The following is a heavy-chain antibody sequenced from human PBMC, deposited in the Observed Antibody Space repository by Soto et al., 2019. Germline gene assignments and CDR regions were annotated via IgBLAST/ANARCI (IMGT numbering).Heavy chain of an antibody. Sequence: QITLKESGPTLVNPTQTLTLTCTFSGFSLSTSGVGVGWIRQPPGKALEWLAVIYWNEDKHFSPSLKSRLTIVKDTSKNQVVITLTNVDPVDTATYSCAQRCDWFGGEDWFDPWGPGTLVTVSS. CDR1: GFSLSTSGVG. CDR2: IYWNEDK. CDR3: AQRCDWFGGEDWFDP. D-gene: IGHD3-10*01. J-gene: IGHJ5*02. V-gene: IGHV2-5*01.